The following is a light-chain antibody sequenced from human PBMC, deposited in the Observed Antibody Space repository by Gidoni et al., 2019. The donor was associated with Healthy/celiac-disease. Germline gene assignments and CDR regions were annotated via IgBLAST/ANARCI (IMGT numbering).Light chain of an antibody. CDR3: QQDGSSPWT. V-gene: IGKV3-20*01. Sequence: IVLTQSPGTLSLSPGGRATLSCRASQSVSSSYLAWYQQKPGHAPRLLIYGASSRATGIPDRFIGRGSGTDFTLTISRREPEDFAVYYCQQDGSSPWTFGQGTKVEIK. CDR1: QSVSSSY. CDR2: GAS. J-gene: IGKJ1*01.